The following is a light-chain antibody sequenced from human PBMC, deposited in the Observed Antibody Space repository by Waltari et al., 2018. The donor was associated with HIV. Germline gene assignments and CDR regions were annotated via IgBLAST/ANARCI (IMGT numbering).Light chain of an antibody. CDR3: SSSRV. V-gene: IGLV2-8*01. CDR1: SSDVGGYNY. Sequence: QSALTQPPSASGSPGQSVTISCTGTSSDVGGYNYVSWYQQHPGKAPKLMIYVVSKRPSGVPDRFSGSKPGNTASLTVSGLQAEDEADYYCSSSRVFGGGTKLTVL. CDR2: VVS. J-gene: IGLJ3*02.